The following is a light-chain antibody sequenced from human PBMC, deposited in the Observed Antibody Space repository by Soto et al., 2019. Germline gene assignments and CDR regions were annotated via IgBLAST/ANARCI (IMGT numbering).Light chain of an antibody. Sequence: QSALTQPPSASGSPGQSLTISCTGTSTDVGNYNYVSWYQQHPGKAPKLMISDVNRRPSGVPDRFSGSKSGNTASLTVSGRQAEDEADYYCSSYAGSNKWVFGGGTKLTVL. CDR1: STDVGNYNY. V-gene: IGLV2-8*01. CDR2: DVN. CDR3: SSYAGSNKWV. J-gene: IGLJ3*02.